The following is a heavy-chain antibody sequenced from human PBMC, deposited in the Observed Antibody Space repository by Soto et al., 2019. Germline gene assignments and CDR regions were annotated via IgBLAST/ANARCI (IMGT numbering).Heavy chain of an antibody. CDR3: ARDRGYCGSASCHWSFDL. CDR2: ISKSGPTT. J-gene: IGHJ2*01. CDR1: GFTFGDTG. Sequence: EGQLLESGGGLVQPGGPLRLSCAGSGFTFGDTGMRWVRQAPGKGLVWLSTISKSGPTTSYADSVQGRFTISRDNSQNTMFVEMKSLRVEDTAVDYCARDRGYCGSASCHWSFDLWGRGPLFTFP. V-gene: IGHV3-23*01. D-gene: IGHD5-12*01.